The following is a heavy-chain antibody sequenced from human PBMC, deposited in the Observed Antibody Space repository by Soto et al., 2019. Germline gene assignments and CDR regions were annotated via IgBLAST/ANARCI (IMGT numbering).Heavy chain of an antibody. D-gene: IGHD6-6*01. CDR3: ARGPERSSSSYYGMDV. Sequence: PSETLSLTCTVSGGSISSGGYYWSWIRQHPWKGLEWIGYIYYSGSTYYNPSLKSRVTISVDTSKNQFSLKLSSVTAADTAVYYCARGPERSSSSYYGMDVWGQGXTVTVSS. CDR2: IYYSGST. V-gene: IGHV4-31*03. J-gene: IGHJ6*02. CDR1: GGSISSGGYY.